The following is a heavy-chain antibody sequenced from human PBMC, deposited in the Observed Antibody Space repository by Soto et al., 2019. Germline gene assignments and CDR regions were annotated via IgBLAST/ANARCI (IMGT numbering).Heavy chain of an antibody. Sequence: SETLSLTCTVSGGSISSGGYYWSWIRQHPGKGLEWIGYIYYSGSTYYNPSLKSRVSISVDTSKNQFSLKLSSVTAADTAVYYCARAAVSYYYDSSGYDDAFDIWGQGTMVTVS. CDR2: IYYSGST. CDR3: ARAAVSYYYDSSGYDDAFDI. D-gene: IGHD3-22*01. J-gene: IGHJ3*02. V-gene: IGHV4-31*03. CDR1: GGSISSGGYY.